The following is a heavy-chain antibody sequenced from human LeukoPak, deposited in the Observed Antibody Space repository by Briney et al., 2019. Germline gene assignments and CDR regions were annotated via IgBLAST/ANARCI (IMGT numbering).Heavy chain of an antibody. V-gene: IGHV4-34*01. CDR3: AILTNGYGYFDY. D-gene: IGHD5-18*01. Sequence: SETLSLTCAVHGGSFSGYYWSWIRQPPGKGLEWIGEISHSGSTNYNPSLESRVTISVDTSKNQFSLKLTSVTAADTAVYYCAILTNGYGYFDYWGQGTLVTVSS. CDR1: GGSFSGYY. J-gene: IGHJ4*02. CDR2: ISHSGST.